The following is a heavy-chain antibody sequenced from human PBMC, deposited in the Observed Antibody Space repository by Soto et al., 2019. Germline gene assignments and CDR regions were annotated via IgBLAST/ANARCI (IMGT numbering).Heavy chain of an antibody. CDR2: IFYSGST. Sequence: VQLQESGPGLVKPSETLSLTCTVSGGPISSYYWSWIRQPPGKGLEWIGYIFYSGSTNYNPSLKSRVTISVDTSKNQFSLKLSSVTAADTAVYYCARRYSSSSDYWGQGTLVTVSS. J-gene: IGHJ4*02. CDR1: GGPISSYY. D-gene: IGHD6-13*01. CDR3: ARRYSSSSDY. V-gene: IGHV4-59*08.